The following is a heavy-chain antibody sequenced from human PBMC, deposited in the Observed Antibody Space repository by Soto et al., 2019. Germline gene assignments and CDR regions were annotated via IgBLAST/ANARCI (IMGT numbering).Heavy chain of an antibody. CDR1: GGTFSSYT. Sequence: ASVKVSCKASGGTFSSYTISWVRQAPGQGLEWMGWISAYNGNTNYAQKLQGRVTMTTDTSTSTAYMELRSLRSDDTAVYYCARVAVGYGSGTYWGQGTLVTVSS. CDR3: ARVAVGYGSGTY. J-gene: IGHJ4*02. D-gene: IGHD3-10*01. V-gene: IGHV1-18*01. CDR2: ISAYNGNT.